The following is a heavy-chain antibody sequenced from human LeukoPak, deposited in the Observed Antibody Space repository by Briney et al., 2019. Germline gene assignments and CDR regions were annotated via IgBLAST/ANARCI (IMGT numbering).Heavy chain of an antibody. Sequence: GGSLRLSCAASGFTFSSYSMNWVRQAPGKGLEWVSSISSSSSYIYYADSVKGRFTTSRDNAKNSLFLQMNSLRAEDTAVYYCAREGKGATTGYFDYWGQGTLVTVSS. D-gene: IGHD1-26*01. CDR2: ISSSSSYI. CDR1: GFTFSSYS. V-gene: IGHV3-21*01. J-gene: IGHJ4*02. CDR3: AREGKGATTGYFDY.